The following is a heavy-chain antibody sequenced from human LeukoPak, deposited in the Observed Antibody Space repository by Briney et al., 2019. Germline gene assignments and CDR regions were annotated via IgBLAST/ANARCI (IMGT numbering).Heavy chain of an antibody. CDR3: AKIMTNFDY. Sequence: PGGSLRLSCAASGFTFSSYGMHWVRQAPSKGLEWVAVISYDGSNKYYADSVKGRFTISRDNSKNTLYLQMNSLRAEDTAVYYCAKIMTNFDYWGQGTLVTVSS. CDR2: ISYDGSNK. J-gene: IGHJ4*02. V-gene: IGHV3-30*18. CDR1: GFTFSSYG.